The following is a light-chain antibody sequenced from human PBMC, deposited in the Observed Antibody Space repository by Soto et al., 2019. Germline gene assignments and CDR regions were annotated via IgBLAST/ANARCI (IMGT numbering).Light chain of an antibody. J-gene: IGKJ3*01. V-gene: IGKV3-20*01. CDR3: QQYGSSPRFT. CDR1: QSVSSSY. CDR2: GAS. Sequence: EIVLTQSPGTLSLSPGERATLSYRASQSVSSSYLAWYQQKPGQAPRLLIYGASSRATGIPDRFSGSGSGTDFTLTISRLEPEDFAVYYCQQYGSSPRFTFGPGTNVDIK.